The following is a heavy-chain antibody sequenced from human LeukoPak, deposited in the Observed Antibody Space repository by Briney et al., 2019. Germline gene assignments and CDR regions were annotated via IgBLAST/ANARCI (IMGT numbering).Heavy chain of an antibody. CDR1: GFTFSSYW. J-gene: IGHJ4*02. V-gene: IGHV3-74*01. CDR2: INSDGSST. D-gene: IGHD3-3*01. CDR3: ARGSPDFWSGYLIDY. Sequence: GGSLRLSCAASGFTFSSYWMHWVRQAPGEGLVWVSRINSDGSSTSYADSVKGRFTISRDNAKNTLYLQMNSLRAEDTAVYYCARGSPDFWSGYLIDYWGQGTLVTVSS.